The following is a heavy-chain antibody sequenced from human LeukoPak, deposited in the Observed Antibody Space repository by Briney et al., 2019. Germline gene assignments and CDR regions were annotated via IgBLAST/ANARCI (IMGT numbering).Heavy chain of an antibody. J-gene: IGHJ4*02. D-gene: IGHD2-15*01. V-gene: IGHV1-2*02. CDR1: GYTYTGYY. CDR3: ARDRAPTTRGVDY. CDR2: INPNSGGT. Sequence: GASVKVSCKASGYTYTGYYMHWVRQAPGQGLEWMAWINPNSGGTNYAQKFQGRVTMTRDTSISTAYMELRSLRSDDTAVYYCARDRAPTTRGVDYWGQGTVLTVSS.